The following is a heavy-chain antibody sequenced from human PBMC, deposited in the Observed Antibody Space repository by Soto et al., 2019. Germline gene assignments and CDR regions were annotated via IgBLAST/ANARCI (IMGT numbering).Heavy chain of an antibody. CDR3: ARGPRVDTAMVIPTYYYYYGMDV. J-gene: IGHJ6*02. CDR2: IKQDGSEK. Sequence: EVQLVESGGGLVQPGGSLRLSCAASGFTFSSYWMSWVRQAPGKGLEWVANIKQDGSEKYYVDSVKGRFTISRDNAKKSLYLQMNSLRAEDTAVYYCARGPRVDTAMVIPTYYYYYGMDVWGQGNTVTVSS. CDR1: GFTFSSYW. V-gene: IGHV3-7*03. D-gene: IGHD5-18*01.